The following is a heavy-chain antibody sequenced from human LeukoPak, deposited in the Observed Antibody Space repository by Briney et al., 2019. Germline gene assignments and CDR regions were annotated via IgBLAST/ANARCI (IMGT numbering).Heavy chain of an antibody. J-gene: IGHJ4*02. CDR3: ARGLHRRCSGGICYQPFDY. CDR2: ISSDGSKI. Sequence: GRSLRLSCAATGFIFSNYAMHWVRKAPGKGLEWVALISSDGSKIYYADSVKGRFTISRDNSRNTLYLQMNSLRAEDSAVYYCARGLHRRCSGGICYQPFDYWGQGTLVTVSS. D-gene: IGHD2-15*01. CDR1: GFIFSNYA. V-gene: IGHV3-30*04.